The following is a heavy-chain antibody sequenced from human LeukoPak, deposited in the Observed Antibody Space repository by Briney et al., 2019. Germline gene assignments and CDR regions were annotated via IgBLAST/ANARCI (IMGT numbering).Heavy chain of an antibody. J-gene: IGHJ4*02. CDR3: ARARGFGYFGY. CDR1: GYSISSGYY. D-gene: IGHD3-10*01. V-gene: IGHV4-38-2*02. Sequence: SETLSLTCTVSGYSISSGYYWGWIRPPPGKGLEWIGSIYHSGSTYYNPSLKSRVTISVDTSKNQFSLNLSSVTAADTAVYYCARARGFGYFGYWGQGTLVTVSS. CDR2: IYHSGST.